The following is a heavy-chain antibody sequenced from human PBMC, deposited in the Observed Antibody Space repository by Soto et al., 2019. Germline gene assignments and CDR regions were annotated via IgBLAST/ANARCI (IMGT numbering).Heavy chain of an antibody. CDR3: ARVGYDQYYYYYGMDV. CDR1: GYTFTSYG. V-gene: IGHV1-18*01. J-gene: IGHJ6*02. CDR2: ISAYNGNT. Sequence: GASVKVSCKASGYTFTSYGISWVRQAPGQGLEWMGWISAYNGNTNYAQKLQGRVTMTTDTSTSTAYMELRSLRSDDTAVYYCARVGYDQYYYYYGMDVWGQGTTVTV. D-gene: IGHD5-12*01.